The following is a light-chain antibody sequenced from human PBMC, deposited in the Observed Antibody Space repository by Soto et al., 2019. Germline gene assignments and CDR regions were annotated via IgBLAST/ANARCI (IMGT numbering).Light chain of an antibody. CDR3: QQYGGSPPYT. V-gene: IGKV3-20*01. CDR1: QSVSSNY. Sequence: ECLLTQSPGTLCLSPGEGATLSCRASQSVSSNYLAWYQQKPGQAPRLVIYGASSRASGIPDRFTGSGSGTDFTLTISRVEPEDFAVYYCQQYGGSPPYTFGQGTKVDIK. CDR2: GAS. J-gene: IGKJ2*01.